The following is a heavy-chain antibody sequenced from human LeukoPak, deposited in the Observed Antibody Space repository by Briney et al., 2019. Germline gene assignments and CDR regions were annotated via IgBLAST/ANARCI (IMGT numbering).Heavy chain of an antibody. J-gene: IGHJ4*02. Sequence: PGGSLRLSXAASGFTFDDSGMSWVRQAPGKGLEWVTGINWNGGSTGYADSVKGRFTISRDNAKNSLYLQMNSLRAEDTALYYCARDQHDSSGYYYKSRPDYWGQGTLVTVSS. CDR2: INWNGGST. CDR3: ARDQHDSSGYYYKSRPDY. V-gene: IGHV3-20*04. D-gene: IGHD3-22*01. CDR1: GFTFDDSG.